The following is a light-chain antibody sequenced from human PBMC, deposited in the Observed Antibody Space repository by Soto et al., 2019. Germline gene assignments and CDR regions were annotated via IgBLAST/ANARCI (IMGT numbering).Light chain of an antibody. V-gene: IGLV1-47*01. CDR1: SYNIGTNY. CDR2: RND. CDR3: AAWDDSLRGPL. Sequence: QSVLTQPPSTSGTPGQRVTISCSGSSYNIGTNYVYWYQQFPGTAPKLLIYRNDQRPSGVPDRFSGSKSGTSASLAISGLRSEDEADYYCAAWDDSLRGPLFGGGTKVTVL. J-gene: IGLJ3*02.